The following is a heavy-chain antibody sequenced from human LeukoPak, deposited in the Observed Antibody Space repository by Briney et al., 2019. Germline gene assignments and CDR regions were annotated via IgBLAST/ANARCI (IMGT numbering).Heavy chain of an antibody. D-gene: IGHD3-22*01. CDR2: MDPKSGEA. CDR3: ALEVYYSDNSAFDY. Sequence: ASVKVSCKASGYTFTDYYMHWVRQAPGQGHEWMGWMDPKSGEANHAQKFQGRVIMTRDTSINTAYMELSKLRSDDTAVYYCALEVYYSDNSAFDYWGQGTLVTVSS. J-gene: IGHJ4*02. CDR1: GYTFTDYY. V-gene: IGHV1-2*02.